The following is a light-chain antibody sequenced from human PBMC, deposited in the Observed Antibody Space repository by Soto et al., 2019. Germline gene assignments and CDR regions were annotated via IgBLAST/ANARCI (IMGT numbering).Light chain of an antibody. V-gene: IGKV1-5*03. CDR2: QAS. J-gene: IGKJ1*01. CDR3: QQYYAYSWT. Sequence: DIQMTQSPSTLSASVGDRVTITCRASQSISSWLAWYHQKPGKAPKLLIYQASSLESEVPSRFSGSGSGTEFTLVINSLQPDDFATYYCQQYYAYSWTFGQGTKVEIK. CDR1: QSISSW.